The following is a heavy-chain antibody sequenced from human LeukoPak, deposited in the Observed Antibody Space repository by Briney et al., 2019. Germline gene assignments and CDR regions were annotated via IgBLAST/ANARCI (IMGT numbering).Heavy chain of an antibody. J-gene: IGHJ6*02. CDR2: ISGSGGST. Sequence: GGSLRLSCAASGFTFSSYAMSCVRQAPGKGLEWVSAISGSGGSTYYAGSVKGRFTISRDNSKNTLYLQMNSLRAENTAIYYCAKGFLPTYYYYGMDVWGQGTTVTVSS. CDR3: AKGFLPTYYYYGMDV. CDR1: GFTFSSYA. V-gene: IGHV3-23*01.